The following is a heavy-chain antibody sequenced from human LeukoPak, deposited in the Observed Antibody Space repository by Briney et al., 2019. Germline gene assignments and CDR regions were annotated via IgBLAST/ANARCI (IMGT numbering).Heavy chain of an antibody. CDR1: GFTFRNYV. CDR3: VKEASSGNFVTIDC. J-gene: IGHJ4*02. V-gene: IGHV3-23*01. D-gene: IGHD1-26*01. CDR2: ITGDGGGT. Sequence: GGSLRLSCAASGFTFRNYVVSWVRQTPGKGLEWASAITGDGGGTNHADSVKGRFTISRDNSKNILYLQMNSLRADDTAAYYCVKEASSGNFVTIDCWGQGTLVTVSS.